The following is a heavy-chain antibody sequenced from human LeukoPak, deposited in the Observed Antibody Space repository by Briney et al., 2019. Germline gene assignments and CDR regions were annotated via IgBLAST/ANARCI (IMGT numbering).Heavy chain of an antibody. D-gene: IGHD1-26*01. Sequence: GGSLRLSCAASGFTFSSYGMHWARQAPGKGLEWVAVIWYDGSNKYYADSVKGRFTISRDNSKNTLYLQMNSLRAEDTAVYYCARDRGIVGALDGFDYWGQGTLVTVSS. CDR3: ARDRGIVGALDGFDY. CDR1: GFTFSSYG. CDR2: IWYDGSNK. V-gene: IGHV3-33*01. J-gene: IGHJ4*02.